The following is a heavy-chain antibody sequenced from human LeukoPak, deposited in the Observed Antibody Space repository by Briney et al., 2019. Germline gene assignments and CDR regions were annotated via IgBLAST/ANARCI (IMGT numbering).Heavy chain of an antibody. Sequence: GGSLRLSCAASGFTFSSYWMHWVRQAPGKGLVWVSRINTDGSSTSYADSVKGRFTISRDNAKNTLYLQMNSLRAEDTAVYYCARGTTVKRGRWFDPWGQGTLVTVSS. D-gene: IGHD4-11*01. CDR3: ARGTTVKRGRWFDP. J-gene: IGHJ5*02. V-gene: IGHV3-74*01. CDR1: GFTFSSYW. CDR2: INTDGSST.